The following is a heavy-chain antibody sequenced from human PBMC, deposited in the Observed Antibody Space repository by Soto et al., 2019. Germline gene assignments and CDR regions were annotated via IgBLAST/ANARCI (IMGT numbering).Heavy chain of an antibody. Sequence: GGSLRLSCAASGFTFSSYWMSWIRQAQGKGLEWVANIKQDGSEKYYVDSVKGRFTISRDNAKNSLYLQMNSLRAEDTAVYYCARVSYGSGSYYLGLYYYYYGMDVWGQGTTVTVSS. CDR1: GFTFSSYW. V-gene: IGHV3-7*05. D-gene: IGHD3-10*01. CDR3: ARVSYGSGSYYLGLYYYYYGMDV. J-gene: IGHJ6*02. CDR2: IKQDGSEK.